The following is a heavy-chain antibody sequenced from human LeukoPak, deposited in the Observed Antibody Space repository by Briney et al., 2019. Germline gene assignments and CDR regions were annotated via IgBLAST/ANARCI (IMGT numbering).Heavy chain of an antibody. D-gene: IGHD3-10*01. V-gene: IGHV4-34*01. CDR1: GGSFSGYY. J-gene: IGHJ6*03. Sequence: PSETLSLTCAVYGGSFSGYYWSWIRQPPGKGLEWIGEINHSGSTNYNPSLKSRDTISVDTSKNQFSLKLSSVTAADTAVYYCARHRLNGSGSYTRISHMDVWGKGTTVTISS. CDR3: ARHRLNGSGSYTRISHMDV. CDR2: INHSGST.